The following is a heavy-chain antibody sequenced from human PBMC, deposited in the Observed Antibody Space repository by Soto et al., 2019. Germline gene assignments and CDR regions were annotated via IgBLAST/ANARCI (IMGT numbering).Heavy chain of an antibody. Sequence: QVQLVQSGAEVKKPGASVKVSCKASGYTFTNYGISWVRQAPGQGLEWMGWISAYNGNTNYAQKLQGRVSMTTDTSTRTAYMELRSLRSDDTAVYYCARDQYYYDSSGYGAPDAFDIWGQGTMVTVSS. CDR1: GYTFTNYG. D-gene: IGHD3-22*01. V-gene: IGHV1-18*04. CDR2: ISAYNGNT. CDR3: ARDQYYYDSSGYGAPDAFDI. J-gene: IGHJ3*02.